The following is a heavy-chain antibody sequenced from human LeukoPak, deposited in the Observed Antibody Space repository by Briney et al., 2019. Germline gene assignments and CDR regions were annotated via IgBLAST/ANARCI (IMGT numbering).Heavy chain of an antibody. Sequence: SETLFLTCAVSGGSISSSSGNCWTWGRQPPGKGLEWIGEIYHSGSTNYNPSLKSRVTMLLDKSKNQFSLKLSSVTAADTAVYYCARNGGNSDFDYWGQGTLVTVSS. V-gene: IGHV4-4*02. CDR3: ARNGGNSDFDY. J-gene: IGHJ4*02. CDR2: IYHSGST. D-gene: IGHD4-23*01. CDR1: GGSISSSSGNC.